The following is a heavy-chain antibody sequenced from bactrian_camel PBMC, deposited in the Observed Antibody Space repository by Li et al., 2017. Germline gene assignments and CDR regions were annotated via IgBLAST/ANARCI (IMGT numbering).Heavy chain of an antibody. Sequence: QVQLVESGGGSVQAGGSLKLSCVASGSRNRLSCMGWFRRSPGKDREGVAFVYFGGGRTYYADSVKGRFTISQEKGKNTVYLRMNSLKPEDTAIYYCAAGGSGFNCLTSARQYNYWGQGTQVTVS. CDR2: VYFGGGRT. V-gene: IGHV3S63*01. CDR3: AAGGSGFNCLTSARQYNY. D-gene: IGHD2*01. CDR1: GSRNRLSC. J-gene: IGHJ4*01.